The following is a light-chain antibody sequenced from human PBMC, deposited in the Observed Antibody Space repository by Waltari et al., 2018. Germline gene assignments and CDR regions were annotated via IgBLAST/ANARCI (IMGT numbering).Light chain of an antibody. CDR1: QSVSSY. J-gene: IGKJ3*01. CDR3: QQRSNWPPRVT. Sequence: EIVLTQSPATLSLSPGERATLSCRASQSVSSYLAWYQQKPGQAPTLLIYDASKRATDIPARFSGSGSGTDFILTISSLGPEDFAVYYCQQRSNWPPRVTFGPGTKVDIK. CDR2: DAS. V-gene: IGKV3-11*01.